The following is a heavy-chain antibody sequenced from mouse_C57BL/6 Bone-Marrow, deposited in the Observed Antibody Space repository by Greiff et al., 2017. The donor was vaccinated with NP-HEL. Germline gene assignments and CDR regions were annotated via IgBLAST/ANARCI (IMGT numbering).Heavy chain of an antibody. D-gene: IGHD1-1*01. V-gene: IGHV1-42*01. CDR1: GYSFTGYY. J-gene: IGHJ1*03. Sequence: EVQLQQSGPELVKPGASVKISCKASGYSFTGYYMNWVKQSPEKSLEWIGEINPSTGGTTYNQKFKAKATLTVDKSSSTAYMQLKSLTSEDSAVYYCAGSSYSWYFDVWGTGTTVTVSS. CDR2: INPSTGGT. CDR3: AGSSYSWYFDV.